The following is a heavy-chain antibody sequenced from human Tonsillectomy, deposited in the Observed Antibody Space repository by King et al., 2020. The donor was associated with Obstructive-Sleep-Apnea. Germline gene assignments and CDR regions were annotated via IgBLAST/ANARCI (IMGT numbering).Heavy chain of an antibody. CDR2: ISAYNGNT. CDR3: ARDRWELPEYFDY. D-gene: IGHD1-26*01. Sequence: QLVQSGAEVKKPGASVKVSCKASGYTFTSYGISWVRQAPGQGPEWMGWISAYNGNTDYAQTFQGRVTMTTDTSATTAYMELRSLRSDDTAVYYCARDRWELPEYFDYWGQGTLVTVSS. J-gene: IGHJ4*02. CDR1: GYTFTSYG. V-gene: IGHV1-18*01.